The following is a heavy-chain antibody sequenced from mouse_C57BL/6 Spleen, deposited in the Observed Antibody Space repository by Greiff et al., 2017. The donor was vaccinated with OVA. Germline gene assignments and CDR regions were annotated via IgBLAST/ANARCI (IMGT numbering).Heavy chain of an antibody. J-gene: IGHJ3*01. CDR3: ARKVYYYDYDGAWFAY. D-gene: IGHD2-4*01. Sequence: QVQLKQSGPGLVQPSQSLSITCTVSGFSLTSYGVHWVRQSPGKGLEWLGVIWSGGSTDYNAAFISRLSISKGNSKSQVFFKMNSLQADDTAIYYCARKVYYYDYDGAWFAYWGQGTLVTVSA. V-gene: IGHV2-2*01. CDR2: IWSGGST. CDR1: GFSLTSYG.